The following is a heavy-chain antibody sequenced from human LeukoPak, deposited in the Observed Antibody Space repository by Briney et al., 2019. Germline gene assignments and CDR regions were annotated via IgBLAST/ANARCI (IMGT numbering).Heavy chain of an antibody. D-gene: IGHD3-22*01. CDR2: IIPILGIA. Sequence: SVKVSCTASGGTFSSYAISWVRQAPGQGLEWMGRIIPILGIANYAQKFQGRVTITADKSTSTAYMELSSLRSEDTAVYYCARGYYDSSGYYLGYWGQGTLVTVSS. V-gene: IGHV1-69*04. J-gene: IGHJ4*02. CDR3: ARGYYDSSGYYLGY. CDR1: GGTFSSYA.